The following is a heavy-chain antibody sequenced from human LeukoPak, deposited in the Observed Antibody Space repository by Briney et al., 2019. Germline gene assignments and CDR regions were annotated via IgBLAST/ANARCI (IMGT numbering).Heavy chain of an antibody. CDR3: AKGRLKFDY. J-gene: IGHJ4*02. V-gene: IGHV3-23*01. CDR1: GFLFNTNW. CDR2: LSGNGDST. Sequence: GGSLRLSCAGSGFLFNTNWMTWVRQAPGKGPEWVSGLSGNGDSTYYADSVKGRFTISRDNSKNTLYLQMNSLRAEDTAVYHCAKGRLKFDYWGQGTQVTVSS. D-gene: IGHD2-21*02.